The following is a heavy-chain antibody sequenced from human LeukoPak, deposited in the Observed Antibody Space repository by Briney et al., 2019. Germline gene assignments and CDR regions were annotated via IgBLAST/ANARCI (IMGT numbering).Heavy chain of an antibody. D-gene: IGHD3/OR15-3a*01. J-gene: IGHJ6*03. Sequence: GGSLRLSCAASGFTFSNAWMSWVRQAPGKGLEWVGRIKSKTDGGTTDYAAPVKGRFTISRDDSKNTLYLQMNSLKTEDTAVYYCARDHPTSALVWTLDYYYMDVWGKGTTVTVSS. CDR1: GFTFSNAW. V-gene: IGHV3-15*01. CDR3: ARDHPTSALVWTLDYYYMDV. CDR2: IKSKTDGGTT.